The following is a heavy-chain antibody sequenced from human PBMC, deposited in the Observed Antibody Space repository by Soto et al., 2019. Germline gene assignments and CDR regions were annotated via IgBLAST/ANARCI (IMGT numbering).Heavy chain of an antibody. J-gene: IGHJ4*02. CDR1: GGSISSSSYY. D-gene: IGHD3-9*01. Sequence: SETLSLTCTVSGGSISSSSYYWGWIRQPPGKGLEWIGSIYYSGSTYYNPSLKSRVTISVGTSKNQFSLKLSSVTAADTAVYYCARGAYDDILTGYYYYFDYWGQGTLVTVSS. CDR2: IYYSGST. V-gene: IGHV4-39*01. CDR3: ARGAYDDILTGYYYYFDY.